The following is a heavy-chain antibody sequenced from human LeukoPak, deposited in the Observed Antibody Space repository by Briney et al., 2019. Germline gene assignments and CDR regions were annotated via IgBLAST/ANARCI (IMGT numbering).Heavy chain of an antibody. CDR2: INWNGGST. CDR3: ARGVAYFYGSGSPTDF. Sequence: GGSLRLSCAASGFTFSSYSMNWVRQAPGKGLEWVSGINWNGGSTGYADSVKGRFTISRDNAKKSLYLQMDSLRAEDTALYHCARGVAYFYGSGSPTDFWGQGTLVTVSS. CDR1: GFTFSSYS. V-gene: IGHV3-20*01. J-gene: IGHJ4*02. D-gene: IGHD3-10*01.